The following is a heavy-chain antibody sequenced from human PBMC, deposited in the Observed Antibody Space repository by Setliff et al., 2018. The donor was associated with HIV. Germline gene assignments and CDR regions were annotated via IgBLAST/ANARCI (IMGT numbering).Heavy chain of an antibody. J-gene: IGHJ4*02. Sequence: SQTLSLPCIVSGGSISSSSYHWGWIRQPPGKGLEWIGTVYYSGSTYYNPSLKSRVTISVDTSENQFSLKLSSVTAADTAVYYCARDGYSSSWYVISGSFDYWGQGILVTVSS. V-gene: IGHV4-39*07. CDR1: GGSISSSSYH. D-gene: IGHD6-13*01. CDR3: ARDGYSSSWYVISGSFDY. CDR2: VYYSGST.